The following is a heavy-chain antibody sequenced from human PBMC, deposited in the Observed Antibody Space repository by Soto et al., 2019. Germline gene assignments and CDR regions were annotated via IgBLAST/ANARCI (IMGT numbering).Heavy chain of an antibody. Sequence: EVQVVESGGALVQPGGSLRLSCAASGFTFSNYWMSWVRQAPGKGLEWVPIIKQDGGEKYYVVSVTGRFTISRDNAKSSLYRQMNSLRAGDTAVYYWARCYGIRLAAPYYCYGMDVRGQGTTVTVSS. V-gene: IGHV3-7*01. D-gene: IGHD6-19*01. CDR2: IKQDGGEK. CDR1: GFTFSNYW. CDR3: ARCYGIRLAAPYYCYGMDV. J-gene: IGHJ6*02.